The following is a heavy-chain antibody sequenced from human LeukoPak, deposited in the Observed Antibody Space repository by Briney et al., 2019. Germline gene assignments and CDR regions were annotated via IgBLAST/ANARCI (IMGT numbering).Heavy chain of an antibody. D-gene: IGHD6-19*01. Sequence: TGGSLRLSCAASGFTFSRNAMSWVRQAPGKGLEWVSCISGSGDTTYYADSVKGRFTISRDNSKNMLYLQMKSLRAEDTAVYYCARDPVHVAGAGYMDVWGQGTTVTVSS. CDR2: ISGSGDTT. CDR3: ARDPVHVAGAGYMDV. V-gene: IGHV3-23*01. J-gene: IGHJ6*03. CDR1: GFTFSRNA.